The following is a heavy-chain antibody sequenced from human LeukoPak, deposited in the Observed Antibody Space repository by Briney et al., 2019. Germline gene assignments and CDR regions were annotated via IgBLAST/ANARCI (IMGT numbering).Heavy chain of an antibody. V-gene: IGHV4-30-2*05. CDR3: ARDGGTAMVKDAFDI. Sequence: SVTLSLTWTVSVDSISSGGHSWSWIRQPPGKGLESIGYIYHSGSGSTYYNPSLKSRVIISVDTSKNQFSLKLSSVTAADTAVYYCARDGGTAMVKDAFDIWGQGTMVTVSS. D-gene: IGHD5-18*01. CDR1: VDSISSGGHS. J-gene: IGHJ3*02. CDR2: IYHSGSGST.